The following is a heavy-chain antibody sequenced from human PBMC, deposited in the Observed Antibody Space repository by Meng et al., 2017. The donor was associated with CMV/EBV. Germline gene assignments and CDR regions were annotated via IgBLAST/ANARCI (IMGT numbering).Heavy chain of an antibody. CDR2: IYSGGST. D-gene: IGHD3-10*01. CDR3: ARVATMVRGVIDY. CDR1: GFTVSSNY. V-gene: IGHV3-53*01. Sequence: GESLKISCAASGFTVSSNYMSWVRQAPGKGLEWASVIYSGGSTYYPDSVKGRFTISRDNSKNTLYLQMNSLRAEDTAVYYCARVATMVRGVIDYWGQGTLVTVSS. J-gene: IGHJ4*02.